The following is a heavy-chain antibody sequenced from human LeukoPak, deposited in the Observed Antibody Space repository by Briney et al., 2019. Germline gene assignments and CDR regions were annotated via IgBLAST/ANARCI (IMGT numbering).Heavy chain of an antibody. Sequence: KASETLSLTCTVSGGSIFSSNSYWGWIRQPPGKGLEWIGRIYSSRSIYNPSLKSRVTMSVDTSKNQFSLKLSSVTAADTAVYYCARDRAYYYGSGSYYTDYWGQGTLVTVSS. J-gene: IGHJ4*02. D-gene: IGHD3-10*01. CDR1: GGSIFSSNSY. CDR2: IYSSRSI. CDR3: ARDRAYYYGSGSYYTDY. V-gene: IGHV4-39*07.